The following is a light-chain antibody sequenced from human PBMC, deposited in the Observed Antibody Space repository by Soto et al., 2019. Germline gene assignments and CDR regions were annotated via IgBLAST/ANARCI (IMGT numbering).Light chain of an antibody. CDR3: QQYYSYPHT. Sequence: AIRMTQSPSSFSASTGDRVTITCRASQGISSYLAWYQQKPWKAPKLLIYAASTLQSGVPSRFSGSGSGTGFTLTISCLQSEDLATYYCQQYYSYPHTFGQGTKVDSK. CDR2: AAS. CDR1: QGISSY. J-gene: IGKJ1*01. V-gene: IGKV1-8*01.